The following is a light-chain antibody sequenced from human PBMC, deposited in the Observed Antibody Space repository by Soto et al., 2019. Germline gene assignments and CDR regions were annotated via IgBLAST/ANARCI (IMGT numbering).Light chain of an antibody. V-gene: IGKV3-20*01. Sequence: EIVLTQSPGTLSLSPGERATLSCRASQSVSRYLAWYQQKPGQAPRLLIYGASSRATGIPDRFSGSGSGTDFTLTISRLEPEAFAVYYCQQYGSSPWTFGQGTKVEIK. CDR1: QSVSRY. J-gene: IGKJ1*01. CDR3: QQYGSSPWT. CDR2: GAS.